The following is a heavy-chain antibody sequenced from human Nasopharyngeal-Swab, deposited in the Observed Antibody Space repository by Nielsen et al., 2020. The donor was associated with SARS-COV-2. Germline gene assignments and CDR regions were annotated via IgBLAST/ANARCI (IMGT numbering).Heavy chain of an antibody. J-gene: IGHJ4*02. CDR1: GDSIAYSTFY. CDR2: IYYNGNT. Sequence: SETLSLTCTVSGDSIAYSTFYWGWIRQPPGKGLEWIGNIYYNGNTYQNPSLKSRLTVSVDKSKNQFSLQLSSVTAADTAVYYCVRSSSWYYFDYWAQGTQVTV. D-gene: IGHD6-13*01. CDR3: VRSSSWYYFDY. V-gene: IGHV4-39*01.